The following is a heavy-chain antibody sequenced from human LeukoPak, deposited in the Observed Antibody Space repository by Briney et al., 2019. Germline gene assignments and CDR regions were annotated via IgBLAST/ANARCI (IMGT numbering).Heavy chain of an antibody. D-gene: IGHD3-22*01. CDR3: ARAPSEIGGYYPEYFRH. V-gene: IGHV3-74*01. CDR2: IKSDGST. CDR1: GFTFSSYW. Sequence: GGSLRLSCAASGFTFSSYWMHWVRQAPGKGLVWVARIKSDGSTNYANSVKGRFTISRDNAKNTVSLQMNSLRAEDTGVYYCARAPSEIGGYYPEYFRHWGQGTLVTVSS. J-gene: IGHJ1*01.